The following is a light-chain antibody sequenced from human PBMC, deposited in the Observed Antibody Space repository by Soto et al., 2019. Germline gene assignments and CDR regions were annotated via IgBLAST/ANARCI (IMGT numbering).Light chain of an antibody. V-gene: IGLV2-14*01. J-gene: IGLJ2*01. CDR3: SSYAGSNNFVV. Sequence: QSALTQPASVSGSPGQSITISCTGTSSDVGGYNYVSWFQHHPGKAPKLIIYEVSYRPSGVSNRFSGSKSGNTASLTVSGLQAEDEADYYCSSYAGSNNFVVFGGGTKLTVL. CDR2: EVS. CDR1: SSDVGGYNY.